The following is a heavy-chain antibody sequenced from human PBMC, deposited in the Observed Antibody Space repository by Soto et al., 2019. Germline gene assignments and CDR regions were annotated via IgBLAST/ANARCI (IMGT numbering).Heavy chain of an antibody. D-gene: IGHD4-17*01. J-gene: IGHJ3*02. Sequence: EVQLVESGGGLVKPGGSLRLSCAASGFTFSNAWMSWVRQAPGKGLEWVGRIKSKTDGGTTDYAAPVKGRFTISRDDSKNMLYLQMNSLKTEDTAVYYCTTDVGTYGDYVGSYSITWGYAFDIWGQGTMVTVSS. CDR1: GFTFSNAW. CDR2: IKSKTDGGTT. CDR3: TTDVGTYGDYVGSYSITWGYAFDI. V-gene: IGHV3-15*01.